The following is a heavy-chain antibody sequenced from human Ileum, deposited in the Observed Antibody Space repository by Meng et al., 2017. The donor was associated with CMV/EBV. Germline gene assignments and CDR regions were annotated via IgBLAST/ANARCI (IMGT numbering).Heavy chain of an antibody. CDR3: ARGSSSWAFDY. D-gene: IGHD2-2*01. CDR1: GGSISSSSYY. CDR2: IYYSGST. V-gene: IGHV4-39*07. J-gene: IGHJ4*02. Sequence: QPQLQESGPGLVKPSETLSLTCTVSGGSISSSSYYWGWIRQPPGKGLEWIGSIYYSGSTYYNPSLKSRVTISVDTSKNQFSLKLSSVTAADTAVYYCARGSSSWAFDYWGQGTLVTVSS.